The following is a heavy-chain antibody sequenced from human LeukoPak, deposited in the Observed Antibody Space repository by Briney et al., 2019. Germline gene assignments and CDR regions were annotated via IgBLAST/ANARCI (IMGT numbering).Heavy chain of an antibody. CDR3: ARGPYGSGSFFDY. V-gene: IGHV1-2*02. D-gene: IGHD3-10*01. CDR1: GYTFTGYY. Sequence: ASVKVSCKASGYTFTGYYMHWVRLAPGQGLEWMGWINPNSGGTNYAQKFQGRVTMTRDTSISTAYVELSRLRSDDTAVYYCARGPYGSGSFFDYWGQGTLVTVSS. J-gene: IGHJ4*02. CDR2: INPNSGGT.